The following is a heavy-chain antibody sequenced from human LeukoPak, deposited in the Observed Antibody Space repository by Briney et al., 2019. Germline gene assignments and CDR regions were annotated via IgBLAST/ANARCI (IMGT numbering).Heavy chain of an antibody. CDR2: INHSGST. V-gene: IGHV4-34*01. J-gene: IGHJ5*02. D-gene: IGHD2-2*02. CDR3: ARADIVVVPAAIIGNWFDP. CDR1: GGSFSGYY. Sequence: SETLSLTCAVYGGSFSGYYWSWIRQPPGKGLEWIGEINHSGSTNYNPSLKSRVTISVDTSKNQFSLKLSPVTAADTAVYYCARADIVVVPAAIIGNWFDPWGQGTLVTVSS.